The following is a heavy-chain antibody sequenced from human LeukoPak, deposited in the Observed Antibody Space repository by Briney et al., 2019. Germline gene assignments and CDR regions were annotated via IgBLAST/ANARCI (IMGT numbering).Heavy chain of an antibody. CDR1: GFTFTNYP. CDR3: ARELRGSYDYFDY. J-gene: IGHJ4*02. Sequence: GGSLRLSCAASGFTFTNYPMHWVRQAPGKGLEWVAVLWSDGIKTDYADSVKGRFTISRDDSKNTLYLQMNSLRAEDTAVYYCARELRGSYDYFDYWGQGTLVTVSS. V-gene: IGHV3-33*01. D-gene: IGHD1-26*01. CDR2: LWSDGIKT.